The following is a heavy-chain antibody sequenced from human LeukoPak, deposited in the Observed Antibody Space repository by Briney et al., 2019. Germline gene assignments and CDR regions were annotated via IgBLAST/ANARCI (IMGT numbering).Heavy chain of an antibody. V-gene: IGHV4-39*07. CDR2: IFYSGST. Sequence: SETLSLTCTVSGGSISTSNYYWGWIRQPPGKGLEWIGNIFYSGSTYYSPSLKSRVTISVDTSKNQFSLKLSSVTAADTAVYYCARTTEGGYTYGYFYYYYMDVWGKGTTVTISS. D-gene: IGHD5-18*01. CDR3: ARTTEGGYTYGYFYYYYMDV. CDR1: GGSISTSNYY. J-gene: IGHJ6*03.